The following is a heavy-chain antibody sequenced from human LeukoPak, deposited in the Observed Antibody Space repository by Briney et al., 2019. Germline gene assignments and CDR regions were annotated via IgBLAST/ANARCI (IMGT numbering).Heavy chain of an antibody. CDR1: GFTFSNYA. V-gene: IGHV3-30*04. D-gene: IGHD6-13*01. J-gene: IGHJ4*02. CDR2: ISYDGSVE. Sequence: GRSLRLSCSASGFTFSNYAMHWVLQAPSKGLEWVALISYDGSVEKNAASVKGRFTISRDNSKNTLYLQMNSLRTEDTAVSYCARALGSSWDSTLDSWGQGTLVPVSS. CDR3: ARALGSSWDSTLDS.